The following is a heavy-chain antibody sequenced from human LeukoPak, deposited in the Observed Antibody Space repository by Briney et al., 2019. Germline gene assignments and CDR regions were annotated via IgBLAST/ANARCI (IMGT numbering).Heavy chain of an antibody. V-gene: IGHV3-7*01. J-gene: IGHJ5*02. CDR1: GFTFSSYW. CDR3: ARDLFGSSSWYWFDP. Sequence: GGSLRLSCAASGFTFSSYWMSWVRQAPGKGLEWVANIKQDGSVKYYVDSVKGRFTISRDNAKNSLYLQMTSLRAEDTAVYYCARDLFGSSSWYWFDPWGQGTLVTVSS. D-gene: IGHD6-13*01. CDR2: IKQDGSVK.